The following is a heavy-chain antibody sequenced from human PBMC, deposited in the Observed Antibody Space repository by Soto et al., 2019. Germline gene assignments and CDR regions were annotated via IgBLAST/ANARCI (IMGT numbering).Heavy chain of an antibody. Sequence: EILKISFHGSGYIFTRLWISWVLQMPLKVLEWRGKMDPMESYINYSPSLKGHVNISADKSISNAYMDLSSLRSEDTAMYYCARGKTDGALLSAMDVWGQGTSVTVTS. V-gene: IGHV5-10-1*01. CDR3: ARGKTDGALLSAMDV. CDR2: MDPMESYI. CDR1: GYIFTRLW. J-gene: IGHJ6*02. D-gene: IGHD1-26*01.